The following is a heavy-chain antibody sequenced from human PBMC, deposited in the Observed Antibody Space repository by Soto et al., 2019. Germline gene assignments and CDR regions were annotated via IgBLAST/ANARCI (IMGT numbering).Heavy chain of an antibody. V-gene: IGHV3-53*02. D-gene: IGHD3-22*01. CDR3: ARDYSSSRYYGMDV. J-gene: IGHJ6*02. CDR2: IYSGGSA. CDR1: GFTVSSNY. Sequence: EVQLVETGGGLIQPGGSLRLSCAASGFTVSSNYMSWVRQAPGKGLEWVSVIYSGGSAYYADSVKGRFTISRDNSKKTLYLQMISLRAEDTAVYYCARDYSSSRYYGMDVWGQGTTVTVSS.